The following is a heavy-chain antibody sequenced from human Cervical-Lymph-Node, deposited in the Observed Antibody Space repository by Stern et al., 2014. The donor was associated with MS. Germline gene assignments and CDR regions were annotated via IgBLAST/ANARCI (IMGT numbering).Heavy chain of an antibody. CDR3: AKAYDILTGYYLDY. Sequence: VQLVESGGGVVQPGRSLRLSCAASGFTFSSYGMHWVRQAPGKGLEWGAVISYDGSNKYYADSVKGRFTISRDNSKNTLYLQMNSLRAEDTAVYYCAKAYDILTGYYLDYWGQGTLVTVSS. CDR1: GFTFSSYG. V-gene: IGHV3-30*18. J-gene: IGHJ4*02. CDR2: ISYDGSNK. D-gene: IGHD3-9*01.